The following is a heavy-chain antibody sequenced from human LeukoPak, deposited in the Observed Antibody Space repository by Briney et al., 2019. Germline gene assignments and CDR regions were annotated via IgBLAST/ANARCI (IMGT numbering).Heavy chain of an antibody. Sequence: SETLSLTCAVSGYSISSGYYWGWIRQPPGKGLEWIGSIYHSGSTYYNPSLKSRVTISVDTSKNQFSLKLSSVTAADTAVYYCARRYDSGSGYYTFDYWGQGTLVTVSS. J-gene: IGHJ4*02. CDR3: ARRYDSGSGYYTFDY. CDR2: IYHSGST. V-gene: IGHV4-38-2*01. D-gene: IGHD3-22*01. CDR1: GYSISSGYY.